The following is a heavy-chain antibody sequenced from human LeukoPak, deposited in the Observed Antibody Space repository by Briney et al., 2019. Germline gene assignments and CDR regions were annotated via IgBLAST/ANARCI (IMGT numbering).Heavy chain of an antibody. Sequence: PGGSLRLSCAASGFTFSSYEMNWVRQAPGKGLEWVSSISSSSSYIYYADSVKGRFTISRDNAKNSLYLQMNSLRAEDTAVYSCARADYDSLTMYYFDYWGQGTLVTVSS. V-gene: IGHV3-21*01. CDR1: GFTFSSYE. CDR3: ARADYDSLTMYYFDY. CDR2: ISSSSSYI. D-gene: IGHD3-22*01. J-gene: IGHJ4*02.